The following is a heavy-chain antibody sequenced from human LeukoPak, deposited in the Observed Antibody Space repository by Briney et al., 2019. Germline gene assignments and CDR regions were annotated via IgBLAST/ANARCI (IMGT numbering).Heavy chain of an antibody. V-gene: IGHV3-7*02. D-gene: IGHD3-16*01. CDR2: IKHDGSVT. CDR1: GFTLSSIW. J-gene: IGHJ6*02. CDR3: AKNGGPKGMDV. Sequence: GGSLRLSCATSGFTLSSIWMSWVRQAPGKGLEWVANIKHDGSVTNYVDSVKGRFTISRDNAKTSLHLQMNRLRVEDTAVYYCAKNGGPKGMDVWGQGTTVSVSS.